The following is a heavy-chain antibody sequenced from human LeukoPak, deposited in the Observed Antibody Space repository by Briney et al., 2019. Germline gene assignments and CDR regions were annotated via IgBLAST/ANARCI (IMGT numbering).Heavy chain of an antibody. CDR1: GFSFSSFW. CDR2: IKQDGSDK. D-gene: IGHD6-13*01. Sequence: GGSLRLSCAASGFSFSSFWMNWVRQAPGKGLEWVANIKQDGSDKYYVDSVKGRFTISRDNAKSSLYLQMNSLRAEDTAVYYCARMLSSSWSFDYWGQGTLVTVSS. J-gene: IGHJ4*02. CDR3: ARMLSSSWSFDY. V-gene: IGHV3-7*01.